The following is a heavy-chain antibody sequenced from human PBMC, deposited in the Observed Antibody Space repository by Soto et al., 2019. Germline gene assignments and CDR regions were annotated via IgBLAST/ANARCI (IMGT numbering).Heavy chain of an antibody. CDR3: ASCSGSYYEFDY. D-gene: IGHD1-26*01. V-gene: IGHV4-38-2*01. Sequence: PSETLSLTCAVSGYSIISGYYLALIRQPPGKGLEWIGSIYHTGSTYYNPSLKSRVTMSVDTSKNRFSLKLSSVTAADTAMYYCASCSGSYYEFDYWGQGTLVTVSS. CDR2: IYHTGST. CDR1: GYSIISGYY. J-gene: IGHJ4*02.